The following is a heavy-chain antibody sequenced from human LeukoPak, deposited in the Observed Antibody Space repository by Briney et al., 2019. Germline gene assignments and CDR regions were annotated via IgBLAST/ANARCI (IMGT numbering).Heavy chain of an antibody. D-gene: IGHD3-22*01. V-gene: IGHV1-46*01. CDR1: GYIFTGYY. J-gene: IGHJ3*02. CDR3: ARAQQLVQSYYDSSGYNDAFDI. Sequence: ASVKVSCKASGYIFTGYYMHWVRQAPGQGLEWMGIINPSGGSTSYAQKFQGRVTMTRDMSTSTVYMELSSLRSEDTAVYYCARAQQLVQSYYDSSGYNDAFDIWGQGTMVTVSS. CDR2: INPSGGST.